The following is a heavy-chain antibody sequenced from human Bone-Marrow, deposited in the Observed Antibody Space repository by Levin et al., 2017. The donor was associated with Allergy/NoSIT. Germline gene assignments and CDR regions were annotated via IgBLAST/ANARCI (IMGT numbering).Heavy chain of an antibody. CDR1: GFTFSSYE. Sequence: GESLKISCAASGFTFSSYEMNWVRQAPGKGLEWVSYISSSGSTIYYADSVKGRFTISRDNAKNSLYLQMNSLRAEDTAVYYCARDSPTGYCSGGSCQGFDYWGQGTLVTVSS. J-gene: IGHJ4*02. D-gene: IGHD2-15*01. CDR2: ISSSGSTI. V-gene: IGHV3-48*03. CDR3: ARDSPTGYCSGGSCQGFDY.